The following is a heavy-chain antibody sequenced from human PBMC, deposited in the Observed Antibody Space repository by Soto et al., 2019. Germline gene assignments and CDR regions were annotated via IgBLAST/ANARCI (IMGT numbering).Heavy chain of an antibody. J-gene: IGHJ6*02. CDR1: GDTDTNYV. Sequence: SVKVSCKASGDTDTNYVISWVRQAPGQGPEWMGGIFPKFGTTYSAQKLQDRLTITADESTSTVYMQLSSLRLDDTAVYYCEAEMTFGKLSVVWGQGTTVTVSS. CDR2: IFPKFGTT. V-gene: IGHV1-69*13. D-gene: IGHD3-16*02. CDR3: EAEMTFGKLSVV.